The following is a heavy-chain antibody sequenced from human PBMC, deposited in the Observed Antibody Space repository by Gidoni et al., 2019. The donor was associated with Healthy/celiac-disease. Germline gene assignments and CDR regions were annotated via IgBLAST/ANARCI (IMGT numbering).Heavy chain of an antibody. CDR2: IIPSFGTE. V-gene: IGHV1-69*01. D-gene: IGHD6-19*01. J-gene: IGHJ4*02. CDR1: GGTFSSYA. Sequence: QVQLVQSGAEVKKPGSSLKVSCKASGGTFSSYAISWVRQAPGQGLEWMGVIIPSFGTENDAQKFQGRVTITADEYTSTDYMELSSLRSEDTAVYYCARGYSSGWYNYFDYWGQGTLVTVSS. CDR3: ARGYSSGWYNYFDY.